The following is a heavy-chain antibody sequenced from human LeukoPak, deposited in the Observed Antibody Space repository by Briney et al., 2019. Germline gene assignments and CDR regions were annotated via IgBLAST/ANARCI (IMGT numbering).Heavy chain of an antibody. CDR3: ARAPNYDSSGYYSHFDY. Sequence: SDTLSLTCTVSGGLISSYYWSWIRQPPGKGLEWIGSIYYSWCNYFNPSLKSRVTISVDTSKNQFSLKLSSVTAADRAVYYCARAPNYDSSGYYSHFDYWGQGTLVTVSS. V-gene: IGHV4-59*07. D-gene: IGHD3-22*01. CDR1: GGLISSYY. CDR2: IYYSWCN. J-gene: IGHJ4*02.